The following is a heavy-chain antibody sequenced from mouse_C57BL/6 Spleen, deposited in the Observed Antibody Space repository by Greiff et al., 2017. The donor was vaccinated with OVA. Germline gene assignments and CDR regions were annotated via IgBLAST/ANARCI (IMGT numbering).Heavy chain of an antibody. CDR1: GFTFSSYA. D-gene: IGHD4-1*01. CDR3: TRDWDGNYFDY. Sequence: EVQVVESGEGLVKPGGSLKLSCAASGFTFSSYAMSWVRQTPEKRLEWLAYISSGGDYIYYADTVKGRFTISRDNARNTLYLQMSSLKSEDTAMYYCTRDWDGNYFDYWGQGTTLTVSS. V-gene: IGHV5-9-1*02. J-gene: IGHJ2*01. CDR2: ISSGGDYI.